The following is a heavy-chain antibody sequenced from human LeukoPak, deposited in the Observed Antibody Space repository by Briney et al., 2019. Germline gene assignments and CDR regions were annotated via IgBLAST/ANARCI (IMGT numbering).Heavy chain of an antibody. J-gene: IGHJ4*02. CDR2: IYHSGTT. Sequence: PSETLSLTCAVSGYSITSSSWWGWIRQPPGKGLEWIGYIYHSGTTYFNPSLQSRVTMSVDTSKNQFSLKLSSVTAVDTAVYYCARKENVYYYFDYWGQGTLVTVSS. CDR3: ARKENVYYYFDY. D-gene: IGHD3-10*01. V-gene: IGHV4-28*01. CDR1: GYSITSSSW.